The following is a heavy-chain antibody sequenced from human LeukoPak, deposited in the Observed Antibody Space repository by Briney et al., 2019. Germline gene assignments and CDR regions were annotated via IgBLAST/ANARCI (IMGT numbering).Heavy chain of an antibody. Sequence: GGSLRLSCAASGFTFSSYPMHWVRQAPGKGLQWVAVIWYDGSNEYYTGSVKGRFTISRDNAHNTLYLQMNSLRAEDTAVYYCARGSQSTWAFFAYWGQGTRVTVSS. CDR2: IWYDGSNE. D-gene: IGHD1-1*01. CDR3: ARGSQSTWAFFAY. J-gene: IGHJ4*02. CDR1: GFTFSSYP. V-gene: IGHV3-33*08.